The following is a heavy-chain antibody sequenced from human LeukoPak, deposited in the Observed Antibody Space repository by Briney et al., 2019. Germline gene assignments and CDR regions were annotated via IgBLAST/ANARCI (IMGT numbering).Heavy chain of an antibody. D-gene: IGHD1-26*01. Sequence: GASVKVSCKASGYTFTGYYMHWVRQAPGQGLEWMGWINPNSGGTNYAQKFQGRVTMTRDTPISAAYMELSRLRSDDTAVYYCARDLGGAYHFDYWGQGTLVTVSS. CDR3: ARDLGGAYHFDY. CDR1: GYTFTGYY. CDR2: INPNSGGT. V-gene: IGHV1-2*02. J-gene: IGHJ4*02.